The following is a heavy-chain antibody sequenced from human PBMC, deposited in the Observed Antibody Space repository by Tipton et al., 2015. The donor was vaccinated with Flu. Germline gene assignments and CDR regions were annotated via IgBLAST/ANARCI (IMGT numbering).Heavy chain of an antibody. V-gene: IGHV4-39*07. CDR3: ARACGSGGNRWFDP. J-gene: IGHJ5*02. D-gene: IGHD2-15*01. CDR1: GGSISTINYY. CDR2: IYYNGHI. Sequence: TLSLTCTVSGGSISTINYYWGWIRQPPGKGLEWIWKIYYNGHIYYNPSLKSRVTISVDTSKDQFSLNLSSVTAADTAVYYCARACGSGGNRWFDPWGQGALVTVSS.